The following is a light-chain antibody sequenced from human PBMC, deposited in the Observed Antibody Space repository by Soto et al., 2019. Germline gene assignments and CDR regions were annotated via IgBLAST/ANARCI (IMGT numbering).Light chain of an antibody. CDR3: CSYAGDYTSV. V-gene: IGLV2-11*01. CDR2: DVN. J-gene: IGLJ7*01. CDR1: SGDVGGYDH. Sequence: QSVLTQPRSVSGSPGQSVAISCTGTSGDVGGYDHVSWYQHHPGRAPKLMIYDVNVRPSGVPDRSSGSKSGNTASLTISGLQAEDEADYYCCSYAGDYTSVFGGGTQLTVL.